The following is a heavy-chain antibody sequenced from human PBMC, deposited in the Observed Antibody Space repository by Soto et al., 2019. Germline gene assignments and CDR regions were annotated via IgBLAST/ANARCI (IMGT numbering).Heavy chain of an antibody. CDR3: ARKFAPEFFDS. CDR2: IYPGDSDT. J-gene: IGHJ4*02. Sequence: ESLKISCKGSGYTFSTYWIAWVRQIPGKGLEWMGIIYPGDSDTKYSPAFQGQVTISADKSINTAYLQWTSLEASDTAMYYCARKFAPEFFDSWGQGTLVTVSS. D-gene: IGHD3-10*01. CDR1: GYTFSTYW. V-gene: IGHV5-51*01.